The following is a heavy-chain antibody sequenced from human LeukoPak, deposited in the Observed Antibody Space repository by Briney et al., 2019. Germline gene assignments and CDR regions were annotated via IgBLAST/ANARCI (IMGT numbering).Heavy chain of an antibody. CDR2: IIPIFGTA. Sequence: SVKVSCKASGGTFSSYAISWVRQAPGQGLEWMGGIIPIFGTANYAQKFQGRVTITADESTSTAYMELSSLRSEDTAVYYCARDNYYGSGRRAFDIWGQGTMVTVSS. CDR3: ARDNYYGSGRRAFDI. D-gene: IGHD3-10*01. V-gene: IGHV1-69*13. CDR1: GGTFSSYA. J-gene: IGHJ3*02.